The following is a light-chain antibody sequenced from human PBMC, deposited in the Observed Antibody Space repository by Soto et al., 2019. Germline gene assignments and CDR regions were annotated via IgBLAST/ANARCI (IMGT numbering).Light chain of an antibody. CDR2: AAS. J-gene: IGKJ4*01. V-gene: IGKV1-12*01. Sequence: DIQMTQSPSSVSASVGDRVTITCRASQGISSRLAWYQQKPGKAPKLLIYAASSLQSGVPSRFSGSGSGTDFTLTISSPQPEDFATYYCQQANSFPQLTFGGGTKVEIK. CDR1: QGISSR. CDR3: QQANSFPQLT.